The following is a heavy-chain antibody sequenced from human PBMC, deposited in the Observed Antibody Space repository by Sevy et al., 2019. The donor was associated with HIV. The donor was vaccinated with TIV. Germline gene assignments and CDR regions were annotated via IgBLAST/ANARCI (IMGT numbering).Heavy chain of an antibody. V-gene: IGHV4-59*01. Sequence: SETLSLTCTVSGGSISSYYWSWIRQPPGKGLEWIGYIYYSGSTNYNPSLKSRVTISVDTSKNQFSLKLSSVTAADTAVYYCARDIRGVSGSYYFDYWGQGTLVTVSS. CDR2: IYYSGST. CDR1: GGSISSYY. CDR3: ARDIRGVSGSYYFDY. D-gene: IGHD1-26*01. J-gene: IGHJ4*02.